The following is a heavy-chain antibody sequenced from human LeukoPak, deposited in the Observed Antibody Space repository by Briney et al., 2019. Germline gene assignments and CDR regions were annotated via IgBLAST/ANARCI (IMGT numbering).Heavy chain of an antibody. Sequence: TGGSLRLSCAASGFNFSTYAMSWVRQAPGKGLEWVSGLSGSGASTYYADSVKGRFTISRDNSKNTLYLQMNRLRAGDTAVYYCAKGSDRSGSYYLDYWGQGTLVTVSS. D-gene: IGHD3-10*01. J-gene: IGHJ4*02. V-gene: IGHV3-23*01. CDR2: LSGSGAST. CDR1: GFNFSTYA. CDR3: AKGSDRSGSYYLDY.